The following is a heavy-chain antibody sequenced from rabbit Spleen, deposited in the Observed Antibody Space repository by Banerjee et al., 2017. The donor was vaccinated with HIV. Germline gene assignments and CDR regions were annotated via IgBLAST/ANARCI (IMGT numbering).Heavy chain of an antibody. CDR3: ARDTGSSFSSYGMDL. CDR1: GFSFSSHLY. Sequence: QQQLEESGGDLVKPEGSLTLTCTAAGFSFSSHLYMCWVRQLPGKGLEFIACIYGATCSSAWYANWAKGRFTCSKTSSTTVTLQMTSLTVADTATYFCARDTGSSFSSYGMDLWGQGTLVTVS. J-gene: IGHJ6*01. CDR2: IYGATCSSA. V-gene: IGHV1S45*01. D-gene: IGHD8-1*01.